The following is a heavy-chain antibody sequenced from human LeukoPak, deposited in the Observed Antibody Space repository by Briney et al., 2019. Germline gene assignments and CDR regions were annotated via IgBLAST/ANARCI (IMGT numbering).Heavy chain of an antibody. CDR1: GGSISSSSYY. D-gene: IGHD6-19*01. CDR3: ASRGGWYYPDY. Sequence: SSETLSLTCTVSGGSISSSSYYWGWIRQPPGKGLEWIGSIYYSGSTYYNPSLKSRVTISVDTSKNQFSLKLSSVTAADTAVYYCASRGGWYYPDYWGQGTLVTVSS. J-gene: IGHJ4*02. CDR2: IYYSGST. V-gene: IGHV4-39*01.